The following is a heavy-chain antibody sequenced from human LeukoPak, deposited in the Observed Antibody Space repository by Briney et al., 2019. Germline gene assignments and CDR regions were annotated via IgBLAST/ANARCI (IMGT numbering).Heavy chain of an antibody. CDR2: ISSSGSTI. CDR3: AELGITMIGGV. V-gene: IGHV3-48*03. Sequence: GGPLSLSCAASGSTFSSYEWTWVRKAPGKGLEWVSYISSSGSTIYYADSVKGRFTISRDNAKNSLYLQMNSLRAEDTAVYYCAELGITMIGGVWGKGTTVTISS. J-gene: IGHJ6*04. CDR1: GSTFSSYE. D-gene: IGHD3-10*02.